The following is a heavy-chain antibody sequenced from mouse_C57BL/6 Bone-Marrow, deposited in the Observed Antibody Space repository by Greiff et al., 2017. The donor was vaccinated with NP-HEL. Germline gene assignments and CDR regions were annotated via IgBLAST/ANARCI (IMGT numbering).Heavy chain of an antibody. Sequence: VQLQQSGAELARPGASVKLSCKASGYTFTSYGISWVKQRTGQGLEWIGEIYPRSGNNYYNEKFKGKATLTADKSSRTAYMELRSLTSEDSAVYFCARPIYDGYYTWFAYWGQGTLVTVSA. D-gene: IGHD2-3*01. CDR3: ARPIYDGYYTWFAY. CDR1: GYTFTSYG. V-gene: IGHV1-81*01. CDR2: IYPRSGNN. J-gene: IGHJ3*01.